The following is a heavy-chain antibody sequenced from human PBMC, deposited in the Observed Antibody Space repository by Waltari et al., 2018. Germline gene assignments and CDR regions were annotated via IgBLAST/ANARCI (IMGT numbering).Heavy chain of an antibody. J-gene: IGHJ4*02. CDR2: SYDGDTT. D-gene: IGHD3-3*01. CDR3: AVLRFLRWFVDY. Sequence: DVQLVETGGGLIQPGGSLRLSCAASGFTVNNNYMGWVRQAPGRGLDGVSVSYDGDTTFYADSVKGRFTVSTDASKNTLFLQMNSLRADDTAVYYCAVLRFLRWFVDYWGQGLPVTVSS. CDR1: GFTVNNNY. V-gene: IGHV3-53*02.